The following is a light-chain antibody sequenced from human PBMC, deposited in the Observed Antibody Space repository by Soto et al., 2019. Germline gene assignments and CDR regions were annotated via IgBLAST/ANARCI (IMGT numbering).Light chain of an antibody. J-gene: IGKJ1*01. CDR3: QQYGSSPWT. CDR2: GAS. V-gene: IGKV3-20*01. CDR1: QSVSSNY. Sequence: ILLTPSPATLSLSPGERATLSCSASQSVSSNYLAWYQQKPGQAPRLLIYGASSRATGIPDRFSGSGSGTDFTLTISRLEPEDFAVYYCQQYGSSPWTFGQGTKVDIK.